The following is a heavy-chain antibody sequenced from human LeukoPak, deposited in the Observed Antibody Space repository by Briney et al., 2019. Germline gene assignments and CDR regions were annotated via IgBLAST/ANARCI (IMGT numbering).Heavy chain of an antibody. CDR2: IYHSGRT. V-gene: IGHV4-30-4*01. D-gene: IGHD3-10*01. CDR1: GGSISSGDHY. J-gene: IGHJ6*02. Sequence: SETLSLTCTVFGGSISSGDHYWCWVRQPPGKGSDWIGYIYHSGRTDYSPSLESRVTISADTSKNHFSLRLSYVTAADTAVYYCAREITMVRGPRIYYYGMDVWGQGTTVTVSS. CDR3: AREITMVRGPRIYYYGMDV.